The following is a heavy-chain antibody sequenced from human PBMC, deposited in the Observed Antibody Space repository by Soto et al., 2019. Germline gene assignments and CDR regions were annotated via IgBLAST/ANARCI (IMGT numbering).Heavy chain of an antibody. V-gene: IGHV3-23*01. CDR2: ISGSGGST. D-gene: IGHD6-13*01. CDR3: AKDETRRYSRSSYYYSYYGMDV. CDR1: GSTVSSYA. Sequence: GPLLLTCSSSGSTVSSYAMSWVRQAPGKGLEWVSAISGSGGSTYYADSVKCRFTISRDNSKNTLYLQMNSLSAEDTAVYYCAKDETRRYSRSSYYYSYYGMDVWGQGTTVTVSS. J-gene: IGHJ6*02.